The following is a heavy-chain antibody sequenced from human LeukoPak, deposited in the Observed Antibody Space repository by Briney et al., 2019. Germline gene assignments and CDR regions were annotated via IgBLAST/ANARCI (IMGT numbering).Heavy chain of an antibody. CDR2: IKEDGSEK. Sequence: GGSLRLSCAASGFSFSSYWMNWVRQAPGKGLEWVANIKEDGSEKNYVDSVKGRFTISRDNAKNSLYLQMNSLRAEDTAVYYCARKDSSPRTFDYWGQGTLVTVSS. J-gene: IGHJ4*02. CDR3: ARKDSSPRTFDY. CDR1: GFSFSSYW. V-gene: IGHV3-7*01. D-gene: IGHD3-22*01.